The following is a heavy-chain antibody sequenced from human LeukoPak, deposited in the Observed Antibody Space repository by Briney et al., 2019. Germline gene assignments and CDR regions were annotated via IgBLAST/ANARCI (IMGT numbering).Heavy chain of an antibody. Sequence: GGSLRLSCAASGFTFSNFNMSWVRQAPGKGLEWVSAISGSGGSTYYADSVKGRFTISRDNSKNTLYLQMNSLRAEDTAVYYCARDLWELLPDAFDIWGQGTMVTVSS. V-gene: IGHV3-23*01. J-gene: IGHJ3*02. CDR1: GFTFSNFN. CDR2: ISGSGGST. D-gene: IGHD1-26*01. CDR3: ARDLWELLPDAFDI.